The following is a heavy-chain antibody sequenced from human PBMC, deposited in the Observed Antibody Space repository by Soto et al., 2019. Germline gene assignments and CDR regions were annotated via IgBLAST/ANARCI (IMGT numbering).Heavy chain of an antibody. CDR1: GFTFSSYV. Sequence: GGSLRLSCAASGFTFSSYVMHWVRQAPGKGLEWVALIWYDGSNIYYADSVKGRFSISRDNSKNTLYLQMNSLRAEDTAVYYCAKEQWIYSSSSPGWFDPWGQGTLVTVSS. D-gene: IGHD6-6*01. V-gene: IGHV3-33*06. CDR3: AKEQWIYSSSSPGWFDP. CDR2: IWYDGSNI. J-gene: IGHJ5*02.